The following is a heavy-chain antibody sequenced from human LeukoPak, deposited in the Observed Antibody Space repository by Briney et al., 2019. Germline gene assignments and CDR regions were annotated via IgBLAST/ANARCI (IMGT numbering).Heavy chain of an antibody. Sequence: GGSLRLSCVASGFTSVNYWMSWVRQAPGKGLGWVAHIRQDGRVKLSVDSLKGGFAISRDYDKTSPCLQMNSVRGEDTAVYFFARVGGYWDLILWGQGTLVTVS. CDR3: ARVGGYWDLIL. CDR1: GFTSVNYW. V-gene: IGHV3-7*01. CDR2: IRQDGRVK. J-gene: IGHJ4*02. D-gene: IGHD3-10*01.